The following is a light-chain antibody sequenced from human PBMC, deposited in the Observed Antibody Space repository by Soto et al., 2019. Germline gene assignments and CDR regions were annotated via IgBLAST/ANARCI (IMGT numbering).Light chain of an antibody. CDR3: AACDDSLNGQV. CDR1: TANIGSNT. CDR2: SNN. Sequence: QLVLTQPPSASGTPGQRLTISCSGSTANIGSNTVNWYQHLPGSAPKIVIYSNNQRPSGVPDRFSGSKSGTSASLAISGLQSEDEADYYCAACDDSLNGQVFGGGTKLTVL. V-gene: IGLV1-44*01. J-gene: IGLJ3*02.